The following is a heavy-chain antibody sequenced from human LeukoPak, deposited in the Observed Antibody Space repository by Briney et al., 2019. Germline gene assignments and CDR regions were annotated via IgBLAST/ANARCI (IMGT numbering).Heavy chain of an antibody. CDR3: ARVNDAAGSMGY. V-gene: IGHV3-48*02. D-gene: IGHD3-10*01. CDR1: GFSFSSYS. Sequence: PGGSLILSCAASGFSFSSYSMNWVRQAPGKGLEWVSYINSSSSIIYYADSVKGRFTISRDNGKNSLYLQMNSLRDEDTAVYYCARVNDAAGSMGYWGQGTLVTVSS. CDR2: INSSSSII. J-gene: IGHJ4*02.